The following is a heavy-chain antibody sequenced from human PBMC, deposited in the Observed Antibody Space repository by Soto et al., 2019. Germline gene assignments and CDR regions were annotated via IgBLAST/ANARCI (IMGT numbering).Heavy chain of an antibody. CDR2: IDYSGHT. CDR1: VGSFSSGSYY. Sequence: ETLSLTCTVPVGSFSSGSYYWSWILQPPGKGLEWIGYIDYSGHTNYNPSLKSRVTISVDTSKNQFSLKLRSMTAADTAVYYCSRDAVVIRGVLAEIDYWGQGALVTVSS. CDR3: SRDAVVIRGVLAEIDY. V-gene: IGHV4-61*01. J-gene: IGHJ4*02. D-gene: IGHD3-10*01.